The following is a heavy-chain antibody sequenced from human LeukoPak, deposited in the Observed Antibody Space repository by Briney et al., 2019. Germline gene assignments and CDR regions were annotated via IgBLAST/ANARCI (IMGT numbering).Heavy chain of an antibody. CDR1: GYSFSNYW. D-gene: IGHD3-16*01. Sequence: GESLKISCKGSGYSFSNYWIGWVRQMPGKRLEWMGTIYPRDSDTRYNPSFQGQVTLSADKSIGTAYLQWSSLKASDTAMYYCATSSGPYDAGDYWGQGTLVTVSP. V-gene: IGHV5-51*01. CDR2: IYPRDSDT. CDR3: ATSSGPYDAGDY. J-gene: IGHJ4*02.